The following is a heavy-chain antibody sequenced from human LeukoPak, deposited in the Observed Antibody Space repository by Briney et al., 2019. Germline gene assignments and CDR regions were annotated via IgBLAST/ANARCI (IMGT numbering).Heavy chain of an antibody. D-gene: IGHD2-2*01. Sequence: ALVELSCSAAEPTFTTYVISWVREAPGQGLEWWGGILPIFGIANYAQKFQGRVTITADESTSTAYMELSSLRSEDTAVYYCARGSYSIGYCSSTSCSLDYWGQGTLVTVSS. CDR2: ILPIFGIA. CDR1: EPTFTTYV. J-gene: IGHJ4*02. V-gene: IGHV1-69*01. CDR3: ARGSYSIGYCSSTSCSLDY.